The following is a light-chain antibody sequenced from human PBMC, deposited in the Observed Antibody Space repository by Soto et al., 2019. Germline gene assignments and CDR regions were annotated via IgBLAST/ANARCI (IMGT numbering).Light chain of an antibody. J-gene: IGLJ3*02. CDR3: TSYTRIDIGV. CDR2: DVS. CDR1: SSDVGGYDF. Sequence: QSVLTQPASVSGSPGQSITVSCTGTSSDVGGYDFVSWYQQRPGKAPKLIIYDVSNRPSGVSNRFSGSKSGNTASLTISGLQAEDEADYYCTSYTRIDIGVFGGGTKLTVL. V-gene: IGLV2-14*01.